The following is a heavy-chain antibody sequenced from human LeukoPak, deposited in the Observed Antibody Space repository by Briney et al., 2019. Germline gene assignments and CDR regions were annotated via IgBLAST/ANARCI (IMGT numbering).Heavy chain of an antibody. Sequence: ASVKVSCKASGYTFTSYGISWVRQAPGQGLEWMGWISAYNGNTNYAQKLQGRVTMTTDTSTSTAYMELRSLRSDDTAVCYCAMFAQPHYYYYGMDVWGQGTTVTVSS. CDR2: ISAYNGNT. J-gene: IGHJ6*02. CDR3: AMFAQPHYYYYGMDV. D-gene: IGHD3-16*01. CDR1: GYTFTSYG. V-gene: IGHV1-18*01.